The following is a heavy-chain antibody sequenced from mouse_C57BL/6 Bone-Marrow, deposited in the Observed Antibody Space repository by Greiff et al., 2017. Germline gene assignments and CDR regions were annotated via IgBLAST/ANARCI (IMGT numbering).Heavy chain of an antibody. J-gene: IGHJ1*03. CDR1: GFTFSSYT. CDR3: SRQVTTVLATKYFDV. D-gene: IGHD1-1*01. Sequence: EVQVVESGGGLVKPGGSLKLSCAASGFTFSSYTMSWVRQTPEKRLQWVAAISGGGGNTYHPDSVKGRFPISRDNDKTILYLQMSSLRSEDTALYYCSRQVTTVLATKYFDVWGTGTTVTVSS. CDR2: ISGGGGNT. V-gene: IGHV5-9*01.